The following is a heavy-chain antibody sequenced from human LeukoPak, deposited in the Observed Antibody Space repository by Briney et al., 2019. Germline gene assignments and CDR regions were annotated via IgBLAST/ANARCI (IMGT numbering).Heavy chain of an antibody. J-gene: IGHJ4*02. Sequence: GESLKISCKASGYIFTNYWIGWVRQMPGKGLEWMGIIYPGDSGIRYSPSFQGQVTISVDKSINTAYLQWSRLKASDSAMYYCARRGGYDSTAYKDYWGQGTLVAVSS. CDR3: ARRGGYDSTAYKDY. D-gene: IGHD3-22*01. CDR1: GYIFTNYW. V-gene: IGHV5-51*01. CDR2: IYPGDSGI.